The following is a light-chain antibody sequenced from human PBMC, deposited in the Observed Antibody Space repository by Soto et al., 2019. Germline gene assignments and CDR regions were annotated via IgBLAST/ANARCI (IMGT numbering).Light chain of an antibody. V-gene: IGKV3-15*01. J-gene: IGKJ4*01. CDR1: QSVSSN. CDR2: GAS. CDR3: PQSNHWPPLT. Sequence: IVMTQSPATLSVSPGERATLSCRASQSVSSNLAWYQQKPGQAPRLLIYGASTRAPGIPARFSGSGSGTEFTLIISSLQSEDFAVYFWPQSNHWPPLTFGGGTKVEIK.